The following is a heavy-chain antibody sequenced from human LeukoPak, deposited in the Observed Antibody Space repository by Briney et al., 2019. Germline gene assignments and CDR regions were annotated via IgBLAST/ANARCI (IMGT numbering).Heavy chain of an antibody. CDR3: ARGRGIAVAGSADY. V-gene: IGHV1-8*01. D-gene: IGHD6-19*01. CDR2: LNPNSGNT. CDR1: GYTFTSYD. J-gene: IGHJ4*02. Sequence: VASVKVSCKTSGYTFTSYDLNWVRQATGQGLEWMGWLNPNSGNTGYAHKFQGRVTMTRNTSISTPYMELSSLRSEDTAVYYCARGRGIAVAGSADYWGQGTLVTVSS.